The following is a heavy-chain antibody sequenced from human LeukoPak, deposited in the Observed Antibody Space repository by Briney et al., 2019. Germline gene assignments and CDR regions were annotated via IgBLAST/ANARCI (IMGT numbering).Heavy chain of an antibody. CDR3: AREALLWFGEFNWFDP. Sequence: PSETLSLTCAVYGESFSGYYWSWVRHPPGKGREWSGEVNHSGSTNYNPSLTSRVTISVDTSKHQFSLKLSSVTAADTAVYYCAREALLWFGEFNWFDPWGQGTLVTVSS. CDR1: GESFSGYY. V-gene: IGHV4-34*01. J-gene: IGHJ5*02. D-gene: IGHD3-10*01. CDR2: VNHSGST.